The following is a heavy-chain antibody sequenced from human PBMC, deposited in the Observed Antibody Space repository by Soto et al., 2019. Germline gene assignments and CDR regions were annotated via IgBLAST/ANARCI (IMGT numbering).Heavy chain of an antibody. CDR1: GFTFSSYA. D-gene: IGHD3-10*01. J-gene: IGHJ1*01. CDR3: AKASPRGFGEPPGYFQH. Sequence: EVQLLESGGGLVQPGGSLRLSCAASGFTFSSYAMSWARQAPGKGLEWVSAISGSGGSTYYADSVKGRFTISRDNSKNTLYLQMNSLRAEDTAVYYCAKASPRGFGEPPGYFQHWGQGTLVTVSS. CDR2: ISGSGGST. V-gene: IGHV3-23*01.